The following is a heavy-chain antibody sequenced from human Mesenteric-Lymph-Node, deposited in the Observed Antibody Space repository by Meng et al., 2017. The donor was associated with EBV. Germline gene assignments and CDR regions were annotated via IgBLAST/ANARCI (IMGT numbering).Heavy chain of an antibody. CDR3: ARGMATII. J-gene: IGHJ4*02. V-gene: IGHV4-34*01. CDR1: GGSFSGYY. Sequence: QLPQWGAGLLKPSETLALTCAVYGGSFSGYYWSWIRQPPGKGLEWIGEINHSGSTNYNPSLKSRVTISVDTSKNQFSLKLSSVTAADTAVYYCARGMATIIWGQGTLVTVSS. D-gene: IGHD5-24*01. CDR2: INHSGST.